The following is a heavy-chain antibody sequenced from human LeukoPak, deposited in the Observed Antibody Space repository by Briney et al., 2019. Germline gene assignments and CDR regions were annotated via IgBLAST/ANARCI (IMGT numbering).Heavy chain of an antibody. CDR3: ARRAGLRFPPDY. D-gene: IGHD3-3*01. Sequence: SETLSLTCAVYGGSFSGYYWSWIRQPPGKGLEWIGEINHSGSTNYNPSLKSRVTISVDTSKNQFSLKLSSVTAAATAVYYCARRAGLRFPPDYWGQGTLVTVSS. CDR1: GGSFSGYY. J-gene: IGHJ4*02. V-gene: IGHV4-34*01. CDR2: INHSGST.